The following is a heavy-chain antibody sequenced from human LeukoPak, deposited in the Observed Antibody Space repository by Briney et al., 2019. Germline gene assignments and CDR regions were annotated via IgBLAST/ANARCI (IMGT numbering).Heavy chain of an antibody. J-gene: IGHJ4*02. Sequence: PSETLSLTCTDSGGSISSSSYYWGWIRQPPGKGLESIGCIYYSGSTYYNPSLKSRVTISVDTSKNQFSLKLSSVTAADTAVYYCARGYSSRDYYFDYWGQGTLVTVSS. V-gene: IGHV4-39*07. CDR1: GGSISSSSYY. CDR2: IYYSGST. CDR3: ARGYSSRDYYFDY. D-gene: IGHD6-13*01.